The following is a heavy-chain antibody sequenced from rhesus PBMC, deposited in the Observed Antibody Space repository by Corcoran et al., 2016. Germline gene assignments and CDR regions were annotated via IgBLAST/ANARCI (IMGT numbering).Heavy chain of an antibody. V-gene: IGHV4S2*01. CDR1: GDSISRNY. CDR3: VRSSNPNDEFAY. CDR2: IYGCAENN. D-gene: IGHD1-14*01. Sequence: QVQLQESGPGLVKPSETLPLTCAVSGDSISRNYWNWLRQAPGKGLEWIGRIYGCAENNDYNPSLNSRLTISRGTSKKHFSLKVTSVTAADTAVYYCVRSSNPNDEFAYWGQGILVTVSS. J-gene: IGHJ4*01.